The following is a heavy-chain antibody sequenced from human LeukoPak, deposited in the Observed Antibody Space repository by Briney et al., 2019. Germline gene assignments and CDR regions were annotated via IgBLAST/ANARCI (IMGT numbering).Heavy chain of an antibody. CDR3: ARTMIVVVITRNYYYGMDV. V-gene: IGHV3-7*01. CDR1: GFTFSNYW. CDR2: IKQDGSEK. Sequence: PGGSLRLSCAASGFTFSNYWMSWVRQAPGKGLEWVANIKQDGSEKYYVDSVKGRFTISRDNVMNSLYLQMNSLRAEDTAVYYCARTMIVVVITRNYYYGMDVWGQGTTVTVSS. J-gene: IGHJ6*02. D-gene: IGHD3-22*01.